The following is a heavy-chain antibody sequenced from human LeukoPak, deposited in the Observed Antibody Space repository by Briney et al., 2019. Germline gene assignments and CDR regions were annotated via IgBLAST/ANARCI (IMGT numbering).Heavy chain of an antibody. CDR3: ARSRSYYPADY. CDR1: GFTFDDYA. V-gene: IGHV3-43*02. CDR2: ISGDGGST. Sequence: GGSLRLSCAASGFTFDDYAMHWVRQAPGKGLEWVSLISGDGGSTYYADSVKGRFTISRDDAKNSLYLQMNSLRAEDTAVYYCARSRSYYPADYWGQGTPVTVSS. D-gene: IGHD1-26*01. J-gene: IGHJ4*02.